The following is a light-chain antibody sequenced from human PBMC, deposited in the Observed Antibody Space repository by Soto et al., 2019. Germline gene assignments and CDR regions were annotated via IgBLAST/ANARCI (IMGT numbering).Light chain of an antibody. CDR3: QQYGTPLFT. V-gene: IGKV3-20*01. CDR1: QSVTNNF. Sequence: IVLTQSRGTLSLSPGERATLSCGASQSVTNNFLAWYQQKPGQAPRLLIYGASGRATGVPDRFSGSGSGTDFTLTVSRLEPGDFAVYYCQQYGTPLFTFGPGTKVDIK. CDR2: GAS. J-gene: IGKJ3*01.